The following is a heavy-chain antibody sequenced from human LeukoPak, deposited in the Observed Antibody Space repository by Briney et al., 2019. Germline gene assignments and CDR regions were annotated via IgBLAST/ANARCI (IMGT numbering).Heavy chain of an antibody. CDR3: ARVTLVTDY. CDR1: GFTFSSYS. Sequence: GGSLRLFCAASGFTFSSYSMNWVRQAPGKGLEWVSSITSSSSHIYYADSVKGRFTISRDNAKNSLYLQMNSPRAEDTAVYYCARVTLVTDYWGQGTMVTVSS. J-gene: IGHJ4*01. CDR2: ITSSSSHI. V-gene: IGHV3-21*01. D-gene: IGHD3-16*02.